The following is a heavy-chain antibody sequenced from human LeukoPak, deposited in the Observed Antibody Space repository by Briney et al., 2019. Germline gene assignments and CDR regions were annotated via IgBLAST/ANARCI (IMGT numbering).Heavy chain of an antibody. D-gene: IGHD2-8*01. CDR1: GFTFEGCA. CDR2: INWDSGYI. J-gene: IGHJ4*02. Sequence: SLRLSCAASGFTFEGCAMHWVRQAPGKGLEWVSSINWDSGYIEYADSVRGRFTISRGNAKNSLYLQMNSLKPGDTALYFCAKEGSVCRNGICRYFDYWGQGTPVTVSS. V-gene: IGHV3-9*01. CDR3: AKEGSVCRNGICRYFDY.